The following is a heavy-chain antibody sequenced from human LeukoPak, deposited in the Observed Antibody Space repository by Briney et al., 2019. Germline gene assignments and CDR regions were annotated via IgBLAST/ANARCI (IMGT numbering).Heavy chain of an antibody. D-gene: IGHD6-13*01. CDR1: GFTFDDYA. J-gene: IGHJ3*02. CDR2: ISWNSGSI. V-gene: IGHV3-9*01. CDR3: ALSSSWYGGAFDI. Sequence: PGGSLRLSCAASGFTFDDYAMHWVRQAPGKGLEWVSGISWNSGSIGYADSVKGRFTISRDNAKNSLYLQMNSLGAEDTALYYCALSSSWYGGAFDIWGQGTMVTVSS.